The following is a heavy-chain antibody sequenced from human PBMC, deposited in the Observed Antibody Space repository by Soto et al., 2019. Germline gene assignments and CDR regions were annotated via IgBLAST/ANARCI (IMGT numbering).Heavy chain of an antibody. CDR1: GFTIRNYA. Sequence: EVQVVESGGDLVQPGGSLRLPCAASGFTIRNYAMSWVRQAPGKALEWVSGISGGSDRTYYEDSVKGRFTIFKNNSKNTLYLQMSSLRVEGTSVYHCEGSWTWGQGTMVTVSS. V-gene: IGHV3-23*04. J-gene: IGHJ3*01. CDR2: ISGGSDRT. D-gene: IGHD5-12*01. CDR3: EGSWT.